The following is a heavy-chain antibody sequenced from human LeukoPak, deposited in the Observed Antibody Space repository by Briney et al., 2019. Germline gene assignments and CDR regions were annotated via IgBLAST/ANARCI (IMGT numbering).Heavy chain of an antibody. D-gene: IGHD3-10*01. Sequence: GGSLRVSCAASGFSVSTKYMTWVRQAPGKGLEWVSILYSGSDTYYANSVKGRFTISRDSSKNILFLQMNDLRAEDTAVYYCARVGDHFHWYLDLWGRGTLVTVSS. CDR1: GFSVSTKY. CDR3: ARVGDHFHWYLDL. CDR2: LYSGSDT. V-gene: IGHV3-53*01. J-gene: IGHJ2*01.